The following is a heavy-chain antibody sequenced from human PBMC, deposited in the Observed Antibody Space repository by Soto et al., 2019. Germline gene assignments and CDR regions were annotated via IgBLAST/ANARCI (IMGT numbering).Heavy chain of an antibody. D-gene: IGHD4-17*01. V-gene: IGHV5-10-1*01. J-gene: IGHJ6*02. Sequence: ESLKISCKGSGYIFTSYWISWFLQMRGKGLEWMGRIDPSDSYTNYSPSFQGHVTISADKSISTAYLQWSSLKASDTAMYYCARHDYGYYYYGMDVWGQGTTVTVSS. CDR3: ARHDYGYYYYGMDV. CDR2: IDPSDSYT. CDR1: GYIFTSYW.